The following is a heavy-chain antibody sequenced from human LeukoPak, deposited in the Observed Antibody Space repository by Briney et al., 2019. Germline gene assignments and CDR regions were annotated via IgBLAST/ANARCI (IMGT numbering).Heavy chain of an antibody. CDR1: GGSISGYF. CDR2: IYYTGTA. CDR3: AKFATVTVPNWLDF. J-gene: IGHJ5*01. D-gene: IGHD5-24*01. Sequence: SETLSLTCTVSGGSISGYFWSWIRQPPGEGLQFIGYIYYTGTASYNPSLNSRVTMSVDTSKNQFSLKVSSVTAADTAVYYCAKFATVTVPNWLDFWGQGTPVTVSS. V-gene: IGHV4-59*01.